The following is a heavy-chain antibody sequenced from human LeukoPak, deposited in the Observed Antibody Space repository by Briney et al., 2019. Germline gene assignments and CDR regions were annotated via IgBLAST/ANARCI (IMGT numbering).Heavy chain of an antibody. V-gene: IGHV4-59*01. CDR3: ARQLIYVGTAMVDYLDY. D-gene: IGHD5-18*01. Sequence: SETLSLTCSVSGGSISSYYWSWIRQPPGKGLEWIGYAHYSGNTNYNPPLQNRITILIDTSKHQYSLQLSSVTAAETAVYYCARQLIYVGTAMVDYLDYWGRGILVTVSS. CDR1: GGSISSYY. J-gene: IGHJ4*02. CDR2: AHYSGNT.